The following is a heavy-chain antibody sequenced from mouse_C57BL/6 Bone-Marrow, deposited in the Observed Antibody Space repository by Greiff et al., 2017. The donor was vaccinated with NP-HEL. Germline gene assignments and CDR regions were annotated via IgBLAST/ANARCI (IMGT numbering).Heavy chain of an antibody. CDR3: AREWAPRVTNYYAMDD. CDR2: IYPGSGST. CDR1: GYTFTSYW. J-gene: IGHJ4*01. V-gene: IGHV1-55*01. D-gene: IGHD2-2*01. Sequence: QVQLKQPGAELVKPGASVKMSCKASGYTFTSYWITWVKQRPGQGLEWIGDIYPGSGSTNYNEKFKSKATLTVDTSSSTAYMQLSSLTSEDAAVYYCAREWAPRVTNYYAMDDWGQGTSVTVSS.